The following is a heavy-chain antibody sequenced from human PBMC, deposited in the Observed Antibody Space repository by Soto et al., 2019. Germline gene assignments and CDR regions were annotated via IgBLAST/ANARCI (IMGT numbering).Heavy chain of an antibody. J-gene: IGHJ4*02. Sequence: GGSLRLSCAASGFTFSNFATSWVRQAPGKGLEWVSTISGSGGNTGYADSAKGRFTISKDTSKNTLYLQMNSLRAADTAVYYCAKTLYGSSRYFDSWGQGTLVTVSS. D-gene: IGHD6-13*01. CDR2: ISGSGGNT. CDR3: AKTLYGSSRYFDS. CDR1: GFTFSNFA. V-gene: IGHV3-23*01.